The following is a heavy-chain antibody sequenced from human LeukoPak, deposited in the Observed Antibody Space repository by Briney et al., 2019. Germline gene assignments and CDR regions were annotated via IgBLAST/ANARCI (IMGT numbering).Heavy chain of an antibody. V-gene: IGHV1-8*01. CDR2: MNPNSGNT. J-gene: IGHJ6*03. Sequence: ASVKVSCKASGYTFTSYDINWVRRATGQGLEWMGWMNPNSGNTGYAQKFQGRVTMTRNTSISTAYMELSSLRSEDTAVYYCARARGPGYSYGYWDYYYYYMDVWGKGTTVTVSS. CDR3: ARARGPGYSYGYWDYYYYYMDV. CDR1: GYTFTSYD. D-gene: IGHD5-18*01.